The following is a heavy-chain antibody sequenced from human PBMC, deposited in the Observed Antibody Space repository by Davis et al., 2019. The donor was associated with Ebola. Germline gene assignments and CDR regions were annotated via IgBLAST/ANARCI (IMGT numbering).Heavy chain of an antibody. CDR3: ARDLSTTGAKDV. J-gene: IGHJ6*02. Sequence: GESLKISCAASGFTFSSYSMNWVRQAPGKGLEWVSVIYSGGSTYYADSVKGRFTISRDNSKNTLYLQMNSLRAEDTAVYYCARDLSTTGAKDVWGQGTTVTVSS. CDR2: IYSGGST. D-gene: IGHD4-17*01. CDR1: GFTFSSYS. V-gene: IGHV3-66*01.